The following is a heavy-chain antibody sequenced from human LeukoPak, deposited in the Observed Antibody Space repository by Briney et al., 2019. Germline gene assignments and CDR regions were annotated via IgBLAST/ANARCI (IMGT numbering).Heavy chain of an antibody. CDR1: GFTFSSYW. J-gene: IGHJ4*02. V-gene: IGHV3-7*05. D-gene: IGHD5/OR15-5a*01. Sequence: GSLRLSCAASGFTFSSYWMSLVRQAPGKGLGLVANIKQDGSEKYYVDSVKGRFTISRDNAKNSLYLQMNSLRAEDTAVYYCARVRGLKVTFDYWGQGTLVTVSS. CDR3: ARVRGLKVTFDY. CDR2: IKQDGSEK.